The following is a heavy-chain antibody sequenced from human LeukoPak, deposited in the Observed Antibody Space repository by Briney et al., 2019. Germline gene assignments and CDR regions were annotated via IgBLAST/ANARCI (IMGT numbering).Heavy chain of an antibody. V-gene: IGHV3-23*01. J-gene: IGHJ4*02. CDR2: ISGNGGST. Sequence: GGSLRLSCEAAGFTFSSHAMSWVRQAPGKGLEWASGISGNGGSTYYADSVKGRFTISRDNSKNTMYMQMNSLRGEDTAIYYCARKEGYSTSSSDYWGQGTLVTVSS. D-gene: IGHD6-6*01. CDR3: ARKEGYSTSSSDY. CDR1: GFTFSSHA.